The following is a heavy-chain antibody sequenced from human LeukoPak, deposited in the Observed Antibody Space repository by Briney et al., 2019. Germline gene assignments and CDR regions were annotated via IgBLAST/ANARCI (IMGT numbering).Heavy chain of an antibody. V-gene: IGHV4-34*01. CDR1: GGSFSGYY. CDR2: INHSGST. J-gene: IGHJ4*02. D-gene: IGHD4-23*01. CDR3: AGSTDYGGNFFDY. Sequence: SETLSLTCAVYGGSFSGYYWNLIRQPPGKGLEWIGEINHSGSTKYNPSLKSRVSISIDTSKNQFSLKLSSVTAADTAVYYCAGSTDYGGNFFDYWGQGTLVTVSS.